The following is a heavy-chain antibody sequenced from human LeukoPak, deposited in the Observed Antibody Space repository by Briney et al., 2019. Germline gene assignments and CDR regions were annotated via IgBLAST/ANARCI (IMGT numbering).Heavy chain of an antibody. CDR2: INHSGST. D-gene: IGHD6-19*01. J-gene: IGHJ4*02. CDR3: ARGGRAVAGLDY. CDR1: GGSFSGYY. V-gene: IGHV4-34*01. Sequence: SSETLSLTCAVYGGSFSGYYWSWIRQPPGKGLEWIGEINHSGSTNYNPSLKSRVTISVDTSKNQFSLRLSSVTAADTAVYYCARGGRAVAGLDYWGQGTLVTVSS.